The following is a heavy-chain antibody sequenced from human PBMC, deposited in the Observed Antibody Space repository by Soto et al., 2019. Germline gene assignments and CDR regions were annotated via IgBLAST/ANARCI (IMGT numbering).Heavy chain of an antibody. V-gene: IGHV3-7*01. J-gene: IGHJ4*02. D-gene: IGHD3-16*01. CDR2: INQDGSER. CDR3: VCGGNFFVY. CDR1: GFTFSTYW. Sequence: ESGGGLVQPGGSLRLPCAASGFTFSTYWMTWVRQPPGKGLEWVASINQDGSERYYVDSVRGRFTISRENAKNSLYLQMNSLRAEDTAVYYCVCGGNFFVYWGQGTLVTVSP.